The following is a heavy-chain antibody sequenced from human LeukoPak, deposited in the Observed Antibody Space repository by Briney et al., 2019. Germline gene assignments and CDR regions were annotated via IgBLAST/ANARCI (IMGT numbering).Heavy chain of an antibody. CDR3: AKGDQLFPNDAFDI. Sequence: QAGGCLRLACAPSGFTFDDDAMESARHARGKGLGWDPGISWNSGSTGYAGSVKGRFTISRDNAKNSLYLQMNSLRAEDTALYYCAKGDQLFPNDAFDIWGQGTMVTVSS. CDR2: ISWNSGST. D-gene: IGHD2-21*01. J-gene: IGHJ3*02. CDR1: GFTFDDDA. V-gene: IGHV3-9*01.